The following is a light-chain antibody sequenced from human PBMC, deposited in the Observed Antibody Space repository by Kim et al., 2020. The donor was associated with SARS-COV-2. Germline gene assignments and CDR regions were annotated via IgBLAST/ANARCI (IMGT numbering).Light chain of an antibody. CDR2: GAS. J-gene: IGKJ2*01. Sequence: ETVMTQSPATLSASPGERATLSCRASQSVSSNLAWYQQKPGQAPRLLVYGASTRATGIPARFSGSGSGTEFTLTISSLQSEDFVVYYCQQYNSWPPYTFGQGTKLEIK. CDR1: QSVSSN. CDR3: QQYNSWPPYT. V-gene: IGKV3-15*01.